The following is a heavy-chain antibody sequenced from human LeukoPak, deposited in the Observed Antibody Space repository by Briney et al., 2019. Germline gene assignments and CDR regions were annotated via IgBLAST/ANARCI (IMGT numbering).Heavy chain of an antibody. CDR1: GFTLSSYA. J-gene: IGHJ5*02. CDR2: ISGSGGST. D-gene: IGHD3-22*01. V-gene: IGHV3-23*01. CDR3: ARSYYYDRSAGGWFDP. Sequence: TGGSLRLSCAASGFTLSSYAMSWVRQAPGKGLEWVSAISGSGGSTYYADSVKGRFTISRDNSKNTLYLQMNSLRAEDTAVYYCARSYYYDRSAGGWFDPWGQGTLVTVSS.